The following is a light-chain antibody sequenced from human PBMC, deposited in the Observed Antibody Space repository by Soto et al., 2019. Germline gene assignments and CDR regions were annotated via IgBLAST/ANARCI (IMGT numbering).Light chain of an antibody. V-gene: IGKV3-20*01. CDR2: GAS. Sequence: EIVLTQSPGTLSLSPGERATLSCRASQSVSSSYLAWYQQKPGQAPRLLFYGASSRATGIPDRFSGSGSGTDFTLTISRLEPEDFAVYYCQQYGSSRTFGGGTKVEIK. CDR1: QSVSSSY. CDR3: QQYGSSRT. J-gene: IGKJ4*01.